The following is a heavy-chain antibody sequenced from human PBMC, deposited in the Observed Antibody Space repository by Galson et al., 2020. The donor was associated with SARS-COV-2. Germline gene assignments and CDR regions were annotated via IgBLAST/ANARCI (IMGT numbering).Heavy chain of an antibody. CDR2: IWYDGSNK. CDR1: GFMFSTYG. V-gene: IGHV3-30*02. Sequence: GESLKISCAASGFMFSTYGMHWVRQAPGKGLEWVAFIWYDGSNKYYADSVTGRFTISRDNSRNTLYLQMNSLRAEDTAVYYCATDRHCTPTTCHNWFDPWGQGTLVTVSS. D-gene: IGHD2-8*01. CDR3: ATDRHCTPTTCHNWFDP. J-gene: IGHJ5*02.